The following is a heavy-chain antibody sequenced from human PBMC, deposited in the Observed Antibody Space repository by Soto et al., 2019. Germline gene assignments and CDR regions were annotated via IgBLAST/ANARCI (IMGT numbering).Heavy chain of an antibody. V-gene: IGHV4-39*01. CDR1: GGSISSSSYY. Sequence: SETLSLTCTVSGGSISSSSYYWGWIRQPPGKGLEWIGSIYYSGSTYYNPSLKSRVTISVDTSKNQFSLKLSSVTAADTAVYYCSRSEGPSPFYICSQGSLDLVSS. CDR2: IYYSGST. CDR3: SRSEGPSPFYI. J-gene: IGHJ3*02.